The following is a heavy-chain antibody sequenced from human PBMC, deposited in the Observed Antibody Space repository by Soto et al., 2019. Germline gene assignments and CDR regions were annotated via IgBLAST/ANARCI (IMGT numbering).Heavy chain of an antibody. CDR3: ARDEYYGSGSYYRQGYNWFDP. CDR1: GGTFSSYA. D-gene: IGHD3-10*01. CDR2: IIPIFGTA. Sequence: ASVKVSCKASGGTFSSYAISWVRQAPGQGLEWMGGIIPIFGTANYAQKFQGRVTITADESTSTAYMELSSLRSEETAGYYCARDEYYGSGSYYRQGYNWFDPWGQGTLVTVSS. V-gene: IGHV1-69*13. J-gene: IGHJ5*02.